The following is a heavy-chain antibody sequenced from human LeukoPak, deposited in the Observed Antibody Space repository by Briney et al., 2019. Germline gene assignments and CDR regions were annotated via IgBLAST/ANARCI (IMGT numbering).Heavy chain of an antibody. CDR2: IYHSGST. Sequence: TSETLSLTCTVSGVSISSYYWSWIRQPPGKGLEWIGYIYHSGSTNYNPSLKSRVTISVDTSKNQFSLKLSSVTAADTAVYYCARVPLVVPAEGYYYFDYWGQGTLVTVSS. CDR3: ARVPLVVPAEGYYYFDY. CDR1: GVSISSYY. D-gene: IGHD2-2*01. J-gene: IGHJ4*02. V-gene: IGHV4-59*08.